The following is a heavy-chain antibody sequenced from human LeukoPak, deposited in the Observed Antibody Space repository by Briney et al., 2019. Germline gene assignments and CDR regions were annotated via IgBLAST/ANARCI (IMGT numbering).Heavy chain of an antibody. V-gene: IGHV3-43*02. CDR1: GLTFNVYA. CDR2: ISGEGGNT. CDR3: AKDTSGPYSDYVAAY. Sequence: GGSLTLSCAPSGLTFNVYAMHWARHARGKGVEWVSYISGEGGNTYYADSVKGRFTISRDNSKNSLYLQLNSLRTEDTALYYCAKDTSGPYSDYVAAYWGQGTLVTVSS. D-gene: IGHD4-11*01. J-gene: IGHJ4*02.